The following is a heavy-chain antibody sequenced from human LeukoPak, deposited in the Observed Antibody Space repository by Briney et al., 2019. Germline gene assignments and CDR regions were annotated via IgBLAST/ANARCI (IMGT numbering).Heavy chain of an antibody. CDR3: ARKATPLTTANTFDY. Sequence: GGSLRLSCAASGFTFSTFSMNWVRQAPGKGLEWLSYISSSSGTIYYADSVKGRFTISRDNAKNSLYPQMNSLRDEDTAVYYCARKATPLTTANTFDYWGQGTLVTVSS. V-gene: IGHV3-48*02. D-gene: IGHD3-22*01. J-gene: IGHJ4*02. CDR1: GFTFSTFS. CDR2: ISSSSGTI.